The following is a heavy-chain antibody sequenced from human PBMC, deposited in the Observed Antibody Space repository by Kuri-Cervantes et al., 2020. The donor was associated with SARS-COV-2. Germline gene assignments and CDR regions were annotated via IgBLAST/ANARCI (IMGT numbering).Heavy chain of an antibody. V-gene: IGHV1-69*13. D-gene: IGHD5-18*01. Sequence: SVKVSCKASGGTFSSYAISWVRQAPGQGLEWMGGIIPIFGTANYAQKFQGRVTITADESASTAYMELSSLRSEDTAVYYCARDVGFGYSYGHSYGMDVWGQGPRSPSP. CDR1: GGTFSSYA. CDR2: IIPIFGTA. CDR3: ARDVGFGYSYGHSYGMDV. J-gene: IGHJ6*02.